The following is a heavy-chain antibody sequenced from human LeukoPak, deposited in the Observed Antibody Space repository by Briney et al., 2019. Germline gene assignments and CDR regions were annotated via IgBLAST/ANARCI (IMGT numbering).Heavy chain of an antibody. CDR3: ARVAGGNFYYYYGMDV. J-gene: IGHJ6*02. CDR1: GFTVSSNY. D-gene: IGHD2-21*02. V-gene: IGHV3-53*01. Sequence: GGSLRLSCAASGFTVSSNYMSWVRQAPGKGLEWVSVIYSGGSTYYADSVKGRFTISRDNSKNTLYLQMNSLRAEDMAVYYCARVAGGNFYYYYGMDVWGQGTTVTVSS. CDR2: IYSGGST.